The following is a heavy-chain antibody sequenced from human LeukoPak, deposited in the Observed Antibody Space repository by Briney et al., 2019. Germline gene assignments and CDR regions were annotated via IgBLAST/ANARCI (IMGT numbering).Heavy chain of an antibody. V-gene: IGHV3-23*01. D-gene: IGHD3-22*01. CDR3: ARGRFNYDSTGYSSFYY. CDR2: ISGGGST. CDR1: GFTFSSYA. J-gene: IGHJ4*02. Sequence: GGSLRLSCAASGFTFSSYAMSWVRQAPGKGLEWVSGISGGGSTYYADSVKGRFTISRDNAKTSVYLQMNSLRVEDTAVYYCARGRFNYDSTGYSSFYYWGQGTLVTVSS.